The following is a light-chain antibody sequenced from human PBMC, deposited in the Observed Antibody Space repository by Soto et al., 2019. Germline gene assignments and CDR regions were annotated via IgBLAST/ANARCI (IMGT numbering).Light chain of an antibody. V-gene: IGLV1-36*01. CDR1: SSNIGNNA. Sequence: QSVLTQPPSVSGAPRQRVTISCSGSSSNIGNNAVNWYQQFPGKAPKLLIYYDDLLPSGVSDRFSGSKSGTSASLAISGLQSEDEADYYCAAWDDSLNGWVFGGGTKLTFL. CDR3: AAWDDSLNGWV. CDR2: YDD. J-gene: IGLJ3*02.